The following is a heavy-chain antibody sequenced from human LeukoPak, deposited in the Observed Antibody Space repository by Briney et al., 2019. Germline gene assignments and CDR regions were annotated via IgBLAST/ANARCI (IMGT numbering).Heavy chain of an antibody. D-gene: IGHD6-13*01. CDR3: ARDRFLNSSSPFDP. CDR1: GFTFSSYG. Sequence: GGSLRLSCAASGFTFSSYGTHWVRQAPGKGLEWVAFIRYDGSNKYYADSVKGRFTISRDNSENTLYLQMNSLRAEDTAVYYCARDRFLNSSSPFDPWGQGTLVTVSS. J-gene: IGHJ5*02. V-gene: IGHV3-30*02. CDR2: IRYDGSNK.